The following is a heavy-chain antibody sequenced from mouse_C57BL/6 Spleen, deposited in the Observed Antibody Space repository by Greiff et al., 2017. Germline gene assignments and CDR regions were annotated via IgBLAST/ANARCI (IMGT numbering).Heavy chain of an antibody. CDR1: GYAFSSYW. CDR2: IHPGDGDT. V-gene: IGHV1-80*01. CDR3: ARGEVGNYFDY. J-gene: IGHJ2*01. D-gene: IGHD1-1*02. Sequence: QVHVKQSGAELVKPGASVKISCKASGYAFSSYWMNWVKQRPGKGLEWIGQIHPGDGDTNYNGKFKGKATLTADKSSSTAYMQLSSLTSEDSAVDFCARGEVGNYFDYWGQGTTLTVSS.